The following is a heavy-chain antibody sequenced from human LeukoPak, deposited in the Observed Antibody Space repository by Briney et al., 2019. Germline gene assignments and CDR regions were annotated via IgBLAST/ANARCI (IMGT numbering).Heavy chain of an antibody. D-gene: IGHD3-3*01. Sequence: ASVKVSCKASGYTFTSYDINWVRQATGQGLEWMGWMNPNSGNTGYAQKFQGRVTITRNTSISTAYMELGSLRSKDTAVYYCAREKPYYDFWSGYFHSGYYYYYYMDVWGKGTTVTVSS. V-gene: IGHV1-8*03. CDR1: GYTFTSYD. CDR3: AREKPYYDFWSGYFHSGYYYYYYMDV. CDR2: MNPNSGNT. J-gene: IGHJ6*03.